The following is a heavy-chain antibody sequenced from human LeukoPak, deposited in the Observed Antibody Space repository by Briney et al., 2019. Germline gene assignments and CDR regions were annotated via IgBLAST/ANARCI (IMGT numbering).Heavy chain of an antibody. Sequence: GESLRLSCAASGFTFSSYSMNWVRQAPGKGLEWVSSISSSSSYIYYADSVKGRFTISRDNAKNSLYLQMNSLRAEDTAVYYCARDLDQVRYFDPYYGMDVWGQGTTVTVSS. D-gene: IGHD3-9*01. CDR2: ISSSSSYI. J-gene: IGHJ6*02. V-gene: IGHV3-21*01. CDR1: GFTFSSYS. CDR3: ARDLDQVRYFDPYYGMDV.